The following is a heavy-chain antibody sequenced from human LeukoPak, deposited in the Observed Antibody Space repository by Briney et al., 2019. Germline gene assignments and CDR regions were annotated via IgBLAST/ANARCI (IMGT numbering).Heavy chain of an antibody. CDR2: IDPSDSYT. V-gene: IGHV5-10-1*01. J-gene: IGHJ5*02. CDR1: GYSFTSYW. D-gene: IGHD2-2*02. Sequence: GASLLISCKGSGYSFTSYWISWVRQMPGKGLEWMGRIDPSDSYTNYSPSFQGHVTISADKSISTAYLQWSSLKASDTAMYYCARHHCSSTSCYRGGWFDPWGQGTLVTVSS. CDR3: ARHHCSSTSCYRGGWFDP.